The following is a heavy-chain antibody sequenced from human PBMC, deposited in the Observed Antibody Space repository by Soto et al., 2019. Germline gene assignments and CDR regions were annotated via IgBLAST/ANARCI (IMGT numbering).Heavy chain of an antibody. V-gene: IGHV3-21*01. CDR3: ARGVLVPPNRDGYIHHAFDI. D-gene: IGHD5-12*01. CDR1: GFTFSSYS. CDR2: ISSSSSYI. J-gene: IGHJ3*02. Sequence: EVQLVESGGGLVKPGGSLRLSCAASGFTFSSYSMNWVRQAPGKGLEWVSSISSSSSYIYYADSVKGRFTISRDNAKNSLYLQMNSLRAEDTAVYYCARGVLVPPNRDGYIHHAFDIWGQGTMATVSS.